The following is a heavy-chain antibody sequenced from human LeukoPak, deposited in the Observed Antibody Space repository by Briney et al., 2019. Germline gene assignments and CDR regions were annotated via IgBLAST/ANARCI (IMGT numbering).Heavy chain of an antibody. V-gene: IGHV3-15*01. CDR1: GFTFSNAW. D-gene: IGHD2-15*01. CDR2: IKSKTDGGTT. J-gene: IGHJ4*02. CDR3: TTANIVVVVAAGDY. Sequence: GGSLRLSCAASGFTFSNAWISWVRQAPGKGLEWVGRIKSKTDGGTTDYAAPVKGRFTISRGDSKNTLYLQMNSLKTEDTAVYYCTTANIVVVVAAGDYWGQGTLGTVSS.